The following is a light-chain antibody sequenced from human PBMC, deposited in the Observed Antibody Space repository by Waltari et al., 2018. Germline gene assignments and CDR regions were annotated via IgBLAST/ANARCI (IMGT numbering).Light chain of an antibody. Sequence: DIVMTQSPDSLAVSLGERATINCKSIQSVLYSPNNKNYLAWFQQKPGQPPKLLIYWASTRESGVPDRFSGSGSVTDFTLTISSLQAEDVAIYYCQQYATTPHTFGQGTKLEIK. V-gene: IGKV4-1*01. CDR2: WAS. J-gene: IGKJ2*01. CDR1: QSVLYSPNNKNY. CDR3: QQYATTPHT.